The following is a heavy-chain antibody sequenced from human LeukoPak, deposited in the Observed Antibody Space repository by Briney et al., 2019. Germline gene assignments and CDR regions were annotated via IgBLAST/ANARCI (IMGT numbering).Heavy chain of an antibody. J-gene: IGHJ3*02. V-gene: IGHV3-23*01. CDR1: GFTFSSYA. CDR2: ISGSGGST. D-gene: IGHD5-12*01. Sequence: GGSLRLSCAASGFTFSSYAMSWVRQAPGKGLEWVSAISGSGGSTYYADSVKGRFTISRDNSKNTLYLQMNSLRAEDTAVYYCAKDSTVGSGYDYPSQDAFDIWGQGTMVTVSS. CDR3: AKDSTVGSGYDYPSQDAFDI.